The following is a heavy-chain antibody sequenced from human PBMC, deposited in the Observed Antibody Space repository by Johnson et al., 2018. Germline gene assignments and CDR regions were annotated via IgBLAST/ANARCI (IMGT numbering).Heavy chain of an antibody. Sequence: VQLVQSGGGLVQXGGSXRLXCAASGFTFSSYAMSWVRQAPGKGLEWVSAISGSGGSTSYADPVQGRFPISRDNAKNSLYRQMNSLRAEDTAVYYCARSETYYDILTGYLGYYYYMDVWGKGTTVTVSS. CDR1: GFTFSSYA. D-gene: IGHD3-9*01. J-gene: IGHJ6*03. CDR2: ISGSGGST. V-gene: IGHV3-23*04. CDR3: ARSETYYDILTGYLGYYYYMDV.